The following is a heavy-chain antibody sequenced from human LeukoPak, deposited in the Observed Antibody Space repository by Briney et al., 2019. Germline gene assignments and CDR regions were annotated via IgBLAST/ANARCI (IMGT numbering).Heavy chain of an antibody. CDR2: IWYDGSNK. CDR1: GFTFSSYG. D-gene: IGHD2-15*01. V-gene: IGHV3-33*06. Sequence: GGSLRLSCAASGFTFSSYGMHWVRQAPGKGLEWVAVIWYDGSNKYYADSVKGRFTISRDNSKNALYLQMNSLRAEDTAVYYCAKGYCSGGSCYRLDYWGQGTLVTVSS. CDR3: AKGYCSGGSCYRLDY. J-gene: IGHJ4*02.